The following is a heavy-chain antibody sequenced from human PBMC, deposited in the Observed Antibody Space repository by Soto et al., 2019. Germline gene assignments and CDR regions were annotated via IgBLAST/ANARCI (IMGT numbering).Heavy chain of an antibody. CDR2: INSDGSVS. V-gene: IGHV3-74*01. J-gene: IGHJ6*03. D-gene: IGHD2-15*01. CDR1: GFTFSNYW. CDR3: ARGDCVGGPCYSLAGSFYYYMEV. Sequence: EVQLVESGGGLVQPGGSLRLSCAASGFTFSNYWMYWVRQAPGKGLVWVSRINSDGSVSSYADSVKGRLTISRDNVKNTLYLQMNSLRAEDTAVYYCARGDCVGGPCYSLAGSFYYYMEVWGKGTTVTVFS.